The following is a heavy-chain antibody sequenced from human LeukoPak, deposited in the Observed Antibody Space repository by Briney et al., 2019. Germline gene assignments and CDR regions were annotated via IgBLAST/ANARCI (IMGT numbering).Heavy chain of an antibody. CDR1: GYTFTGYD. V-gene: IGHV1-2*02. CDR2: INPNSGGT. Sequence: ASVKVSCKASGYTFTGYDMHWVRQAPGQGLEWMGWINPNSGGTNYAQKFQGRVTMTRDTSISTAYMELSRLRSDDTAVYYCARDTVGGRYAFDIWGQGKMGTVSS. CDR3: ARDTVGGRYAFDI. D-gene: IGHD4-23*01. J-gene: IGHJ3*02.